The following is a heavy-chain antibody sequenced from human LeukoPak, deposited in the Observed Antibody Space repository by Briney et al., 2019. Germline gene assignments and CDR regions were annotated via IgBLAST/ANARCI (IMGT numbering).Heavy chain of an antibody. CDR3: AKRRIEGHESFDI. CDR2: IGATGSTA. CDR1: GFTFSSHA. J-gene: IGHJ3*02. Sequence: SGGSLRLSCVGSGFTFSSHAISWVRQAPGKGLEWVSVIGATGSTAFYTDSVKGRFTISRDNSINTLFLQMNSVRAEDTAVYCCAKRRIEGHESFDIWGQGTMVTVSS. V-gene: IGHV3-23*01.